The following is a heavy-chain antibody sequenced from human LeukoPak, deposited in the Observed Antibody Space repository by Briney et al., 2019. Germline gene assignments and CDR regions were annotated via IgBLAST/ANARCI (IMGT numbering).Heavy chain of an antibody. D-gene: IGHD3-22*01. CDR3: ARARMVTMIVVVIHHWFDP. J-gene: IGHJ5*02. Sequence: SETLSLTCAVYGGSFSGYYWSWIRQPPGNGLEWIGEINHSGSTNYNPSLKSRVTISVDTSKNQFSLKLSSVTAADTAVYYCARARMVTMIVVVIHHWFDPWGQGTLVTVSS. V-gene: IGHV4-34*01. CDR1: GGSFSGYY. CDR2: INHSGST.